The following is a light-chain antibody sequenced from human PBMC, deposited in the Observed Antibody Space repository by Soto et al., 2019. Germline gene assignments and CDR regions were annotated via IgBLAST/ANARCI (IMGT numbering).Light chain of an antibody. CDR1: TIGAHSF. V-gene: IGLV2-11*01. J-gene: IGLJ1*01. CDR3: CSYTGNKVFV. Sequence: QSALTHPRSLSVSPGQSFTISCTGPTIGAHSFVSWYQDRPDKVPKLLIYDVSQRPSGIPDRFSGSRSANTASLTISGLQADDAAAYYCCSYTGNKVFVFGTGTKVTVL. CDR2: DVS.